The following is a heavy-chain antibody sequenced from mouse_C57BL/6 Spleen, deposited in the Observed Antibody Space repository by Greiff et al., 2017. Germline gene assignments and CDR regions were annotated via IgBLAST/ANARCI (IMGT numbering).Heavy chain of an antibody. Sequence: QVQLQQSGAELVKPGASVKLSCKASGYTFTSYWMHWVKQRPGQGLEWIGMIHPNSGSTNYNEKFKSKATLTVDKSSSTAYMQLSSLTSEDSAVYYCARRAYYYGSSPFDYWGQGTTLTVSS. J-gene: IGHJ2*01. CDR3: ARRAYYYGSSPFDY. V-gene: IGHV1-64*01. D-gene: IGHD1-1*01. CDR1: GYTFTSYW. CDR2: IHPNSGST.